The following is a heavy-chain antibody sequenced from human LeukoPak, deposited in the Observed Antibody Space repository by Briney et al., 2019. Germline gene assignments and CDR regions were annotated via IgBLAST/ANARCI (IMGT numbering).Heavy chain of an antibody. J-gene: IGHJ3*02. CDR3: AREGGKYDSSGYYQAYDAFDI. V-gene: IGHV3-7*05. D-gene: IGHD3-22*01. Sequence: GGSLRLSCAVSGFTFSNYWMSWVRQAPGKGLEWVANINQDGSEKYYVDSVKGRFTISRDNAKKSLYLQMNSLRAGDTAVYYCAREGGKYDSSGYYQAYDAFDIWGQGTMDTVSS. CDR1: GFTFSNYW. CDR2: INQDGSEK.